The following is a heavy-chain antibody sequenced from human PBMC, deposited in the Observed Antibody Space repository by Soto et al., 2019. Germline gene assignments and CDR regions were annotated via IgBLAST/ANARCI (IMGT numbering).Heavy chain of an antibody. V-gene: IGHV4-4*03. D-gene: IGHD3-16*02. CDR1: GGPISSSNW. Sequence: PETLSLTWGVSGGPISSSNWWSWIRQPPGKGLEWIGEIYHSGGTNSNPSLKSRVTLLIDESKNQISLKLRSMTAADTAVYYFARGRGRVWGSYRHDYWGQGSPVTVSS. CDR2: IYHSGGT. CDR3: ARGRGRVWGSYRHDY. J-gene: IGHJ4*02.